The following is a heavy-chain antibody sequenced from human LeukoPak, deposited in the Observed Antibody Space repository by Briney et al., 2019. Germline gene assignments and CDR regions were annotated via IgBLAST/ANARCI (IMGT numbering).Heavy chain of an antibody. CDR1: GFTFSSYG. Sequence: GGSLRLSCAASGFTFSSYGMHWVRQAPGRGLEWVAVIWFDESNKYYADSVKGRFTISRDNSKNTLYLQTNSLRAEDTAVYYCARTIMIRGGNGYWGQGTLVTVSS. D-gene: IGHD3-10*01. CDR2: IWFDESNK. CDR3: ARTIMIRGGNGY. J-gene: IGHJ4*02. V-gene: IGHV3-33*01.